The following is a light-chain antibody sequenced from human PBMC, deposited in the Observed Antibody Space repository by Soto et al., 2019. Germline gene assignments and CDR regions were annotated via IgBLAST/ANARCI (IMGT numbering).Light chain of an antibody. V-gene: IGKV3-15*01. J-gene: IGKJ2*01. CDR3: QQYNNWPPYT. CDR1: QSVSSN. CDR2: GAS. Sequence: EIVMTQSPATLSVSPGERATLSCRASQSVSSNLAWYQQKAGQAPRLLIYGASTRATGIPARFSGSGSGTEFTLTISSLQSEDFAFYYCQQYNNWPPYTFGQGTKLEIK.